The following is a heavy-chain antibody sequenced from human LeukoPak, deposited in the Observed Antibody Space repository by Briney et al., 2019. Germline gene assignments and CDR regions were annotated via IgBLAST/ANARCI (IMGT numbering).Heavy chain of an antibody. Sequence: GGSLRLSCAASGITVSTNYMSWVRQAPGKGLEWVSIIYSGGATFYADSVKGRFTISRDSSNNTLFLQMSNLRADDSGLYYCATDIRSSPLGFWGHGTLVTVSS. CDR2: IYSGGAT. CDR1: GITVSTNY. J-gene: IGHJ4*01. CDR3: ATDIRSSPLGF. V-gene: IGHV3-66*01. D-gene: IGHD3-9*01.